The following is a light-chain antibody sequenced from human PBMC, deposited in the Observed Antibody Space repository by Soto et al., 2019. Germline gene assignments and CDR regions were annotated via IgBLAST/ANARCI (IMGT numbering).Light chain of an antibody. CDR3: CSYAGTFTWV. CDR2: EVT. CDR1: ISDIGSYNL. J-gene: IGLJ3*02. V-gene: IGLV2-23*02. Sequence: QSVLTQPASVSGSPGQSITITCTGTISDIGSYNLVSWYQQHPGKAPKLMIYEVTKRPSGVSNRFSGSKSGNTASLTISGLQAEDEADYYCCSYAGTFTWVFGGGTKVTVL.